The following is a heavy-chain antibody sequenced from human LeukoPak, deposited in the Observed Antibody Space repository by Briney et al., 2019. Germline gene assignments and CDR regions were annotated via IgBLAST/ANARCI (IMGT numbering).Heavy chain of an antibody. J-gene: IGHJ5*02. D-gene: IGHD2-2*01. V-gene: IGHV1-2*02. CDR3: TREARVGNWFDP. CDR2: INPDNGGT. Sequence: AASVKVSCRASGYTFTDYYIHWVRQAPGQGLEWMGWINPDNGGTNYAQKFQGRVTMTRDTSIRTVYMDLSRLRSDDTAVFYCTREARVGNWFDPWGQGTQVTVSP. CDR1: GYTFTDYY.